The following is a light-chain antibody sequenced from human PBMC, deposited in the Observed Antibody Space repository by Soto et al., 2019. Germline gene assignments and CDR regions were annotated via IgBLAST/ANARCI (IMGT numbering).Light chain of an antibody. CDR1: QGIGND. J-gene: IGKJ4*01. CDR2: AAS. CDR3: LRDYNFSLT. V-gene: IGKV1-6*01. Sequence: AIQVTQSPSSLSASVGDRVTITCRASQGIGNDLGWYQQKPGTAPKLIIYAASSLQSGVPSRFSGSGSGTGFAGAISSLQPKDFASYWCLRDYNFSLTFGGRTKV.